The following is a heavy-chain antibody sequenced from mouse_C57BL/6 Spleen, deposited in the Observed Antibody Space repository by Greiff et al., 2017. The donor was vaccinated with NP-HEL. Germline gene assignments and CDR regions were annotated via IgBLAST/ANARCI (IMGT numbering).Heavy chain of an antibody. CDR1: GYTFTDYN. J-gene: IGHJ2*01. CDR2: INPNTGGT. CDR3: ARWGYGSSYDY. V-gene: IGHV1-22*01. Sequence: VQLQQSGPELVKPGASVKMSCKASGYTFTDYNMHWVKQSHGKSLEWIGYINPNTGGTSYNQKFKGKSTLTVNKSSSTAYMELRSLTSEDSAVYYCARWGYGSSYDYWGQGTTLTVSS. D-gene: IGHD1-1*01.